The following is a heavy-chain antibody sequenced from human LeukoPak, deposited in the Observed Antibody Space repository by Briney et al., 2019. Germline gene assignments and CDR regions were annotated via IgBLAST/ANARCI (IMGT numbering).Heavy chain of an antibody. CDR3: ASEPPIVVVPAASVGY. V-gene: IGHV3-23*01. CDR2: ISGSGGST. Sequence: GGSLRLSCAASGFTFRSYAVSWVRQAPGKGLEWVSAISGSGGSTYYADSVKGRFTISRDNSKNTLYLQMNSLRAEDTAVYYCASEPPIVVVPAASVGYWGQGTLVTVSS. D-gene: IGHD2-2*01. CDR1: GFTFRSYA. J-gene: IGHJ4*02.